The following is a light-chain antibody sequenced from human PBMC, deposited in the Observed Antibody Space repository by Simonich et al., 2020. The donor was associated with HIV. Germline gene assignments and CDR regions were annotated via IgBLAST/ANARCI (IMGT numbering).Light chain of an antibody. Sequence: EIVLTQSPATLSLSPGERATLSCRASQSVSSYLAWYQQKPGQAPRLLIYGASSRATGIPERFSGSGSGTDFTLTISRLEPEDFAVYYCQQYGRTPYTFGQGTKLEIK. CDR1: QSVSSY. CDR2: GAS. J-gene: IGKJ2*01. CDR3: QQYGRTPYT. V-gene: IGKV3-20*01.